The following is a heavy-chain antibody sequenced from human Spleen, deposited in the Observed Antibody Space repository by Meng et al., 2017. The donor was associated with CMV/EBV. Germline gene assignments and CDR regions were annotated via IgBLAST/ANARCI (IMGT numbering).Heavy chain of an antibody. CDR2: IRSKANSYAT. CDR3: TRSVDIVALGYCSGGSCSDGPFDY. J-gene: IGHJ4*02. D-gene: IGHD2-15*01. Sequence: WGRQASGKGLEWVGRIRSKANSYATAYAASVKGRFTISRDDSKNTAYLQMNSLKTEDTAVYYCTRSVDIVALGYCSGGSCSDGPFDYWGQGTLVTVSS. V-gene: IGHV3-73*01.